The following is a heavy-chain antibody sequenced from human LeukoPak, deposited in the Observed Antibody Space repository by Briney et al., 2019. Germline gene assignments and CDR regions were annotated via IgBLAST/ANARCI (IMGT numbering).Heavy chain of an antibody. J-gene: IGHJ3*02. CDR3: ARSNIGVYYYDSRANKDAFDM. Sequence: SETLSLTCAVYGGSFSDYYWSWIRQPPGKGLEWIGEINHSGSTNYNPSLKSRVTISVDTSKNQFSLKLNSVTAADTAVYYCARSNIGVYYYDSRANKDAFDMWGQGTMVTVSS. V-gene: IGHV4-34*01. CDR1: GGSFSDYY. CDR2: INHSGST. D-gene: IGHD3-22*01.